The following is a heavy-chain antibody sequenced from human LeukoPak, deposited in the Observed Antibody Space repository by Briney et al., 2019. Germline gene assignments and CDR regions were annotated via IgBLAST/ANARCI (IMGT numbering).Heavy chain of an antibody. CDR3: ARDRAAAPNWFDP. CDR2: ISAYNGNT. CDR1: GYTFTSYG. J-gene: IGHJ5*02. Sequence: ASVKVSCKASGYTFTSYGISWVRQAPGQGLEWMGWISAYNGNTNYAQKLQGRVTMTTDTSTSTAYVELRSLRSDDTAVYYCARDRAAAPNWFDPWGQGTLVTVSS. V-gene: IGHV1-18*01. D-gene: IGHD6-13*01.